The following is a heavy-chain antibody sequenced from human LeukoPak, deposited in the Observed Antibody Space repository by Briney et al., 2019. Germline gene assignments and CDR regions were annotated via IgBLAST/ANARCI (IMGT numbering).Heavy chain of an antibody. V-gene: IGHV3-23*01. J-gene: IGHJ6*02. CDR2: ISGSAGGT. CDR3: ARDIAVQLWLSDYYYYGMDV. CDR1: GFTFSRCA. Sequence: GGSLRLSCAASGFTFSRCAMSWVRQAPGKGLEWVSAISGSAGGTYYADSVKGRFTISRDNSKNTLYLQMNSLRAEDTAVYYCARDIAVQLWLSDYYYYGMDVWGQGTTVTVSS. D-gene: IGHD5-18*01.